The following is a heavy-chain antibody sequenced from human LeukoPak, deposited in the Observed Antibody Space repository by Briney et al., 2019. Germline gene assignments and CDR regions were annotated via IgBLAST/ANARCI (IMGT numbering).Heavy chain of an antibody. CDR3: AREPRYFDPNDAFDI. Sequence: PSETLSLTCTVSGGSISSGSYYWSWIRQPAGKGLEWIGRIYTSGSTNYNPSLKSRVTISVDTSKNQFSLKLSSVTAADTAVYYYAREPRYFDPNDAFDIWGQGTMVSVSS. CDR2: IYTSGST. CDR1: GGSISSGSYY. D-gene: IGHD3-9*01. J-gene: IGHJ3*02. V-gene: IGHV4-61*02.